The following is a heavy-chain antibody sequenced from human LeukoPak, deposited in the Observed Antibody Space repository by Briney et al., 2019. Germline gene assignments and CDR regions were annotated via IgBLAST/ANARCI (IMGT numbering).Heavy chain of an antibody. D-gene: IGHD3-10*01. CDR3: ARDRDGTYYYGSGSRHPPDL. CDR1: GFTFGDYY. V-gene: IGHV3-11*01. CDR2: IISSGSTI. Sequence: GGSLRLSCAASGFTFGDYYMSWIRQAPGKGLEWVSYIISSGSTIYYADSVKGRFTISRDNAKNSLYLQMTSLRAEDTAVYYCARDRDGTYYYGSGSRHPPDLWGRGTLVTVSS. J-gene: IGHJ2*01.